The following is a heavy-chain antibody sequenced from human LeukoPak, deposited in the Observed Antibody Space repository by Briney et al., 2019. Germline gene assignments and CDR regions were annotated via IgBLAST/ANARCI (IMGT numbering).Heavy chain of an antibody. CDR3: ARGSRWLAEGIFDY. J-gene: IGHJ4*02. CDR2: IYHSGST. CDR1: GYSISSGYY. V-gene: IGHV4-38-2*01. D-gene: IGHD6-19*01. Sequence: PSETLSLTCAVSGYSISSGYYWGWIRQPPGKGLEWIGSIYHSGSTYNNPSLKSRVSISVDTSKNQFSLKLSSVTAADTAVYYCARGSRWLAEGIFDYWGQGTLVTVSS.